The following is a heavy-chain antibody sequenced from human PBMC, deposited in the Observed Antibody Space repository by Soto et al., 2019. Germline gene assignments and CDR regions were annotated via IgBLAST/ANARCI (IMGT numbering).Heavy chain of an antibody. Sequence: QVQLQESGPGLVKPSGTLSLTCAVSSDSIRSSNWWSWVRQPPGKGLEWIGEIFPSGSTNYNPSLMSRVTIAADKSKNQFTLNLSFVTAADTAVYYCARSATAELPSNCLDHWGQGTLVIVSS. J-gene: IGHJ5*02. D-gene: IGHD2-15*01. CDR2: IFPSGST. V-gene: IGHV4-4*02. CDR3: ARSATAELPSNCLDH. CDR1: SDSIRSSNW.